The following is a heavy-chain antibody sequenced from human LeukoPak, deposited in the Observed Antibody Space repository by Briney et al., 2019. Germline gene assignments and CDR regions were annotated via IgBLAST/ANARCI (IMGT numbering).Heavy chain of an antibody. CDR2: INHSGST. CDR3: SRARRITIFGVVINSRNAFDI. CDR1: GGSFSGYY. V-gene: IGHV4-34*01. J-gene: IGHJ3*02. Sequence: SETLSLTCAVYGGSFSGYYWSWIRQPPGKGLEWIGEINHSGSTNYNPSLKSRVTISVDTSKNQFSLKLSSVTAADTAVYYCSRARRITIFGVVINSRNAFDIWGQGTMVTVSS. D-gene: IGHD3-3*01.